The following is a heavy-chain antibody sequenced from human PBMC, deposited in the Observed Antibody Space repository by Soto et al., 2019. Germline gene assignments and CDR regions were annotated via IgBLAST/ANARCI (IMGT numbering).Heavy chain of an antibody. Sequence: SETLSLTCTVSGGSISSSSYYWGWIRQPPGKGLEWIGNIYYSGSSHYNPSLKSRVTISVDTSKNQFSLKLSSVTGADTAVHYCARWVEVVRDFDYWGQGTLVTVSS. D-gene: IGHD3-22*01. CDR1: GGSISSSSYY. CDR2: IYYSGSS. J-gene: IGHJ4*02. CDR3: ARWVEVVRDFDY. V-gene: IGHV4-39*01.